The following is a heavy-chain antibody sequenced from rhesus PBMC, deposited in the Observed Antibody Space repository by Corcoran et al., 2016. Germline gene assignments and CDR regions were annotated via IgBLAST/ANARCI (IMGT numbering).Heavy chain of an antibody. CDR1: GGSISRSNW. CDR2: IYGSGGST. CDR3: ARRTVAAPFDY. D-gene: IGHD4-29*01. J-gene: IGHJ4*01. Sequence: QVQLQESGPAVVKPSETLSLTCAVSGGSISRSNWWSCLRPSPGKGLEWIGVIYGSGGSTEYNPSLKSRVTISIDPSKNQFSLKLCSVTAADTAVYYWARRTVAAPFDYWGQGVLVTVSS. V-gene: IGHV4-93*02.